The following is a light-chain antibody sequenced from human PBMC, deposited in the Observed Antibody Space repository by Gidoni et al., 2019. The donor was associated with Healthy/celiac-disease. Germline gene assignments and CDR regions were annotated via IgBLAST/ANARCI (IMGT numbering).Light chain of an antibody. Sequence: EPVLTQSPATLALSPGERATLTCRASQSVSSYLAWYQQKPGQAPRLLIYDASSRATGIPARFSGSGSGTDFTLTISSLEPEDFAVYYCQQRSNWPRYTFGQGTKLEIK. CDR1: QSVSSY. CDR3: QQRSNWPRYT. V-gene: IGKV3-11*01. CDR2: DAS. J-gene: IGKJ2*01.